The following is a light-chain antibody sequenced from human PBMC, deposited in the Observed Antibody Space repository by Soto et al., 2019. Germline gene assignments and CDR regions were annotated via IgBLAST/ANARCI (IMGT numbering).Light chain of an antibody. CDR2: GAS. V-gene: IGKV3-20*01. CDR1: QSVSSSY. J-gene: IGKJ1*01. CDR3: QQYGSSPTT. Sequence: EIVLTQSPGTLSLSPGERATLSCRASQSVSSSYLAWYQQKPGQAPRLLIYGASSRATGIPDRFSGSGSGTDFTLTISSLEPEDFAVDYCQQYGSSPTTFGQGAKVEIK.